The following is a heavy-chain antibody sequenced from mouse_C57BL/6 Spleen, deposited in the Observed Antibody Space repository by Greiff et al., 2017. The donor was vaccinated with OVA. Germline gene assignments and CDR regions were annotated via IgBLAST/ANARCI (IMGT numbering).Heavy chain of an antibody. CDR1: GFSLTSYG. Sequence: VKLMESGPGLVAPSQRLSITCTVSGFSLTSYGVDWVRQSPGKGLEWLGVIWGVGSTNYNSALKSRLSISKDNSKSQVFLKMNSLQTDDTAMYYCATLRAWFAYWGQGTLVTVSA. V-gene: IGHV2-6*01. D-gene: IGHD1-1*01. J-gene: IGHJ3*01. CDR2: IWGVGST. CDR3: ATLRAWFAY.